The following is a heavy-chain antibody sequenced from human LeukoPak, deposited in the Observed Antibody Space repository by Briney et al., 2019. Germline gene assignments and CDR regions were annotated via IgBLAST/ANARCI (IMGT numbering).Heavy chain of an antibody. CDR2: SNPNSGGT. V-gene: IGHV1-2*02. D-gene: IGHD6-19*01. CDR1: GYTFTDYY. Sequence: ASVKVSCKASGYTFTDYYIHWVRQAPGQGLEWMGLSNPNSGGTNYAQKFQGRVTMTRDTSISTAYMELSRLRSDDTAVYYCARGTQWLVVKYYYYMDVWGKGTTVTISS. CDR3: ARGTQWLVVKYYYYMDV. J-gene: IGHJ6*03.